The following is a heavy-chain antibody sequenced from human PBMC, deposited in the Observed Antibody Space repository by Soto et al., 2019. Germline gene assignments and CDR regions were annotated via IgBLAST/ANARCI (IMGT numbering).Heavy chain of an antibody. J-gene: IGHJ4*02. Sequence: GESLKISCAASGFTFSSYGMHWVRQAPGKGLEWVAVISYDGSNKYYADSVKGRFTISRDNSKNTLYLQMNSLRAEDTAVYYCAKDTPLGRTLDYWGQGTLVTVSS. CDR3: AKDTPLGRTLDY. V-gene: IGHV3-30*18. CDR2: ISYDGSNK. CDR1: GFTFSSYG.